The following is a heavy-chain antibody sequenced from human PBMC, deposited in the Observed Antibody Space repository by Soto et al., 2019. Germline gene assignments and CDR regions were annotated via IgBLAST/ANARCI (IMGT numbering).Heavy chain of an antibody. CDR1: GGTFSSYA. CDR3: ARNRDGYCSGGSCYRFDY. CDR2: IIPIFGTA. D-gene: IGHD2-15*01. Sequence: PSVKVSCKASGGTFSSYAISWVRQAPGQGLEWMGGIIPIFGTANYAQKFQGRVTITADESTSTAYMELSSLRSEDTAVYYCARNRDGYCSGGSCYRFDYWGQGTLVTVSS. J-gene: IGHJ4*02. V-gene: IGHV1-69*13.